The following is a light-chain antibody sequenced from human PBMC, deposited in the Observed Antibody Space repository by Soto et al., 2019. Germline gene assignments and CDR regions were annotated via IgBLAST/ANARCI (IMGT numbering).Light chain of an antibody. CDR3: CSYVGATTYV. J-gene: IGLJ1*01. Sequence: QSALTQPPSASGSPGQSVTISCTGTSSDVGAYNYVAWYQQHPGKAPKLMIYEVSKRPSGVSNRFSGSNSGSTASLTISGLQAEDEADYYCCSYVGATTYVFGTGTKLTVL. CDR1: SSDVGAYNY. CDR2: EVS. V-gene: IGLV2-8*01.